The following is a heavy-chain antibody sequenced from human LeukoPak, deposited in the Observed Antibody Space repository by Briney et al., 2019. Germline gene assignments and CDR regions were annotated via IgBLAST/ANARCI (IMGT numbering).Heavy chain of an antibody. D-gene: IGHD6-6*01. CDR2: IYYSGST. Sequence: AETLSLTCTVSGGSISSSSYYWGWIRQPPGKGLEGIGCIYYSGSTYYNPSLKSRVTISVDTSKIQFSLKLSSVTAAATAVYYCARTAKTNIAARRAAFDIWGQGTMVTVSS. V-gene: IGHV4-39*07. J-gene: IGHJ3*02. CDR1: GGSISSSSYY. CDR3: ARTAKTNIAARRAAFDI.